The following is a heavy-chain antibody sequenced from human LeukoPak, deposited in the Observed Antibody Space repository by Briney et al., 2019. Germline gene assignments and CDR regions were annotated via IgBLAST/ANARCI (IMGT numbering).Heavy chain of an antibody. Sequence: SETLSLTCTVSGXSISSYYWSWIRQPPGKGLEWIGYIYYSGSASYNPSLKSRVTMSLDTSKNQFSLKLSSVTAADTAVYYCARSDPGYSYGYLDYWGQGTLVTVSS. J-gene: IGHJ4*02. CDR3: ARSDPGYSYGYLDY. CDR2: IYYSGSA. V-gene: IGHV4-59*01. CDR1: GXSISSYY. D-gene: IGHD5-18*01.